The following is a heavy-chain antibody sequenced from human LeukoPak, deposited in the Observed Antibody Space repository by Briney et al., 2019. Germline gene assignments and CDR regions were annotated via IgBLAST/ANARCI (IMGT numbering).Heavy chain of an antibody. V-gene: IGHV1-18*01. Sequence: GASVKVSCKASGYTFTSYGISWVRQAPGQGLEWMGWISAYNGNTNYAQKLQGRVTMTTDTSTSTAYMELRSLRSDDTAVYYCARVPARYCSGGSCYGEREIDYWGQGTLVTVSS. J-gene: IGHJ4*02. CDR3: ARVPARYCSGGSCYGEREIDY. CDR2: ISAYNGNT. CDR1: GYTFTSYG. D-gene: IGHD2-15*01.